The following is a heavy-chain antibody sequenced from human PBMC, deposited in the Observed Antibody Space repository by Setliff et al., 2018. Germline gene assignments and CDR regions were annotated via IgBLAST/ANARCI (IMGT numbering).Heavy chain of an antibody. CDR1: GFSFSNYY. CDR2: IKEDGSEE. CDR3: AKDPNYYYYMDV. Sequence: GGSLRLSCVASGFSFSNYYMSWVRQAPGKGLEWVANIKEDGSEEYYVDSVKGRFTISRDNSKNTVYLQMNSLRGEDTAVYYCAKDPNYYYYMDVWGKGTTVTVSS. J-gene: IGHJ6*03. V-gene: IGHV3-7*03.